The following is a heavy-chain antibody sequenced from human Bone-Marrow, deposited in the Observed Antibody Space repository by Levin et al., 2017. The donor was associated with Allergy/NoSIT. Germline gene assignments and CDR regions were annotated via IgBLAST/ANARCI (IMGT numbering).Heavy chain of an antibody. Sequence: SLLLFFSSSFFPFLPSPLNWVRQAPGKGLEWVSFITSSSGTIFYTDSVKGRFTLSLAHAKNSLYLQMNSLRDEDTAVYYCARDRVGATHDAFDSWGQGTMVTVSS. CDR2: ITSSSGTI. CDR3: ARDRVGATHDAFDS. V-gene: IGHV3-48*02. J-gene: IGHJ3*02. CDR1: FFPFLPSP. D-gene: IGHD1-26*01.